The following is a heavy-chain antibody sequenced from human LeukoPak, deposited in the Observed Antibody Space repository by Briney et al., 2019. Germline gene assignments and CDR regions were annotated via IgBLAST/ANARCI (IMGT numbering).Heavy chain of an antibody. V-gene: IGHV3-21*01. J-gene: IGHJ6*03. CDR1: GFMFSSYS. D-gene: IGHD4-17*01. Sequence: KSGGSLRLSCAASGFMFSSYSMNWVRQAPGKGLEWVSCISTSSRNIFQADSVKGRFTISRDNAKNSLYLQMNSLRAEDTAVYYCARATVTTFSPTDYMDVWGKGTTVTISS. CDR3: ARATVTTFSPTDYMDV. CDR2: ISTSSRNI.